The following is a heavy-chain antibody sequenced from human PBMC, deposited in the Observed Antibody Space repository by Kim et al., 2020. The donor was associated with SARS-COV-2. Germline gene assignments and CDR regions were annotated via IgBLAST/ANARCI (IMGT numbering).Heavy chain of an antibody. V-gene: IGHV3-30*18. CDR2: ISYDGNKK. D-gene: IGHD2-15*01. CDR1: VFTFSIYG. Sequence: WGSLRLSCAASVFTFSIYGMHWVRQAPGKGLEWVAVISYDGNKKYYADSVKGRFTISRDNSKNTLYLQMNSLRAEDTAVYYCAKDQEVVVVAATFFDPWGQGTLVTVSS. CDR3: AKDQEVVVVAATFFDP. J-gene: IGHJ5*02.